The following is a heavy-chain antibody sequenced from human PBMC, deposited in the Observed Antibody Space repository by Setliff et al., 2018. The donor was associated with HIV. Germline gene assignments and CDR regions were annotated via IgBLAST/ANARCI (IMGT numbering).Heavy chain of an antibody. CDR1: GGPFSDFF. D-gene: IGHD6-6*01. J-gene: IGHJ4*02. V-gene: IGHV4-34*01. Sequence: PSETLSLTCAVSGGPFSDFFWTWVRQPPGEGLEWIGEISHSGGTNYNPSLESRLTISIDTSRNQFSPRLTSVSVADTAVYFCARRPPYSSSPRDFFDFWGPGTLVTVS. CDR2: ISHSGGT. CDR3: ARRPPYSSSPRDFFDF.